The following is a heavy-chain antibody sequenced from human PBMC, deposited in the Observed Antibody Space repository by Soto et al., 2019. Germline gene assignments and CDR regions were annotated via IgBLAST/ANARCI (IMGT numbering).Heavy chain of an antibody. J-gene: IGHJ4*02. CDR3: ARVPRGYYDSRGYSDY. CDR1: GYTFTSYG. D-gene: IGHD3-22*01. CDR2: ISAYNGNT. V-gene: IGHV1-18*01. Sequence: QVQLVQSGAEVKKPGASVKVSCKASGYTFTSYGISWVRQAPGQGLEWMGWISAYNGNTNYAQKLQGRVTMTTDTSRSRAHVGRRGLRSDDTAVYSWARVPRGYYDSRGYSDYWGQGPRVTFSS.